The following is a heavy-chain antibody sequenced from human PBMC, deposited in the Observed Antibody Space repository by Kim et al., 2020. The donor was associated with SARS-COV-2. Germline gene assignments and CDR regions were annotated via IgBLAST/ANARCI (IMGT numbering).Heavy chain of an antibody. D-gene: IGHD6-13*01. CDR3: SLLEGYSSSWSTGGFDY. CDR1: GGSISSYY. V-gene: IGHV4-59*01. Sequence: SETLSLTCSVSGGSISSYYWSWIRQSPGKQLEWIGYIYYSGSTSYNPSLKSRVTLSVDTSKNQFSLNLSSVTAADTAVYYCSLLEGYSSSWSTGGFDYWGQGILVTVSS. CDR2: IYYSGST. J-gene: IGHJ4*02.